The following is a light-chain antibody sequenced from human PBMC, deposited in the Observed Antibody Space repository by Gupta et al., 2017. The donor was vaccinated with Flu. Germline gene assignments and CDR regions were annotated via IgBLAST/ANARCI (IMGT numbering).Light chain of an antibody. J-gene: IGKJ4*01. CDR1: RDISSW. CDR3: QQANSFPLT. CDR2: TAS. V-gene: IGKV1-12*01. Sequence: GDRVTITCRASRDISSWLAWYQQKPGKAPKLLIYTASTLQSGVPSRFSGSGSGTDFTLTISSLQPEDFATYYCQQANSFPLTFGRRTKVEIK.